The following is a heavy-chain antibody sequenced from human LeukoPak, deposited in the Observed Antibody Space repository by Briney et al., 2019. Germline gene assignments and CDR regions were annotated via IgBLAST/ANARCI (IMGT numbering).Heavy chain of an antibody. V-gene: IGHV3-30*02. Sequence: GGSLRLSCAASGFTFSSYGMHGVRQAPGKGLEWVAFIRYDGSNKYYADSVKGRFTISRDNSKNTLYLQMNSLRAEDTAVYYCAKDRGEHYYDSSGPLDYRGQGTLVTVSS. CDR3: AKDRGEHYYDSSGPLDY. J-gene: IGHJ4*02. CDR1: GFTFSSYG. D-gene: IGHD3-22*01. CDR2: IRYDGSNK.